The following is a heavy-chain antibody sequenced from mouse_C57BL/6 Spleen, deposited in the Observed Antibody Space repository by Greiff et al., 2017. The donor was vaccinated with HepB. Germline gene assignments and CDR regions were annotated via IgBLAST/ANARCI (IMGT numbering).Heavy chain of an antibody. CDR3: AREDWDFYAMDY. V-gene: IGHV5-17*01. D-gene: IGHD4-1*01. CDR1: GFTFSDYG. J-gene: IGHJ4*01. Sequence: VQLKQSGGGLVKPGGSLKLSCAASGFTFSDYGMHWVRQAPEKGLEWVAYISSGSSTIYYADTVKGRFTISRDNAKNTLFLHMTSLRSEDTAMYYCAREDWDFYAMDYWGQGPSVTVSS. CDR2: ISSGSSTI.